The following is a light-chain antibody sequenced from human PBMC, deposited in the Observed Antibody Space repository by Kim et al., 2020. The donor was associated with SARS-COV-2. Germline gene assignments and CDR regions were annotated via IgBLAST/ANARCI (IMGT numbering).Light chain of an antibody. J-gene: IGLJ3*02. V-gene: IGLV3-9*01. CDR1: NIGSKN. CDR3: QVWDSSTV. Sequence: VSVALGQTARIPCGGKNIGSKNVHWYQQKPGQAPVLFIYRDSNRPSGIPERFSGSNSGNTATLTVSRAQAGDEADYYCQVWDSSTVFGGGTKVTVL. CDR2: RDS.